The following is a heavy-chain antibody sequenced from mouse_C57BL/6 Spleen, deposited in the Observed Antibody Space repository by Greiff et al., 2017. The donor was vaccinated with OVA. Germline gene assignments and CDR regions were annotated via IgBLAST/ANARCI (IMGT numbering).Heavy chain of an antibody. Sequence: QVQLQQPGAELVRPGSSVKLSCKASGYTFTSYWMHWVKQRPIQGLEWIGNIDPSDSETHYNQKFKDKATLTVDKSSSTAYMQLSSLTSEDSAVYYCAREEGIYYGNYGRYFDVWGTGTTVTVSS. CDR2: IDPSDSET. CDR1: GYTFTSYW. V-gene: IGHV1-52*01. J-gene: IGHJ1*03. CDR3: AREEGIYYGNYGRYFDV. D-gene: IGHD2-1*01.